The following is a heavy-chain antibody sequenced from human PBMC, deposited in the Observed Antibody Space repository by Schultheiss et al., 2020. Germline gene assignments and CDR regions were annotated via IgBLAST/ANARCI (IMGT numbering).Heavy chain of an antibody. Sequence: GGSLRLSCAASGFTFSSYEMNWVRQAPGKGLEWVSAISGSGGSTYYADSVKGRFTISRDNSKNTLYLQMNSLRAEDTAVYYCAKDKNGGPYYYYGMDVWGQGTTVTVSS. V-gene: IGHV3-23*01. CDR1: GFTFSSYE. CDR3: AKDKNGGPYYYYGMDV. J-gene: IGHJ6*02. D-gene: IGHD2-8*01. CDR2: ISGSGGST.